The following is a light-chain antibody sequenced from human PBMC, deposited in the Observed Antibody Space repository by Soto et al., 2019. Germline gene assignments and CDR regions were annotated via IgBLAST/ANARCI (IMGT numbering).Light chain of an antibody. J-gene: IGLJ1*01. V-gene: IGLV1-40*01. CDR2: GNS. CDR1: SPNIGAGYD. Sequence: QSVLTQPPSVSGAPGQRVTISCTGSSPNIGAGYDVHWYQQLPGTAPKLLIYGNSNRPSGVPDRFSGSKSGTSASLAITGLQAEDEADYYCQSYESSQSGSYVFGTGTKVNGL. CDR3: QSYESSQSGSYV.